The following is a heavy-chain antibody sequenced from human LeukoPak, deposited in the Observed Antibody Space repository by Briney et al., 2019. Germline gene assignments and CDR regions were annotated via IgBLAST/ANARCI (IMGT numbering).Heavy chain of an antibody. D-gene: IGHD3-22*01. J-gene: IGHJ4*02. CDR2: IYTSGST. V-gene: IGHV4-4*07. Sequence: SETLSLTCTVSGGSISSYYWSWIRQPAGKGLEWIGRIYTSGSTNYNPSLKSRVTMSVDTSKNQFSLELSSVTAADTAVYYCARSLLTGYDSSGYSYYFDYWGQGTLVTVSS. CDR1: GGSISSYY. CDR3: ARSLLTGYDSSGYSYYFDY.